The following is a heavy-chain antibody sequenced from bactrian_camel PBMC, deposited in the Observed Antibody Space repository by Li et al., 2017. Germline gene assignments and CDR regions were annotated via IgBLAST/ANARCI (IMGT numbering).Heavy chain of an antibody. Sequence: HVQLVESGGGLVQPGGSLRLSCAASGFTFSTYYMSWVRQTPGKGLEWLSSIYGDGTNTNYADSVKGRFTISRDNAKNTLYLHMDSLKTEDTAVYYCAGGSWTFGYWGQGTQVTVS. V-gene: IGHV3-2*01. J-gene: IGHJ6*01. CDR2: IYGDGTNT. CDR1: GFTFSTYY. D-gene: IGHD2*01. CDR3: AGGSWTFGY.